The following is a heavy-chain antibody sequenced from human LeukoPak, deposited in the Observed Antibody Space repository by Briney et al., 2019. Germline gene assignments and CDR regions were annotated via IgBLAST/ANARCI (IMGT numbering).Heavy chain of an antibody. CDR1: GGSISSYY. J-gene: IGHJ4*02. CDR2: IYYSGST. CDR3: ARDPAEDEAVAGTVSRYYFDY. V-gene: IGHV4-59*12. D-gene: IGHD6-19*01. Sequence: SETLSLTCTVSGGSISSYYWSWIRQPPGKGLEWIGYIYYSGSTNYNPSLKSRVTISVDTSKNQFSLKLSSVTAADTAVYYCARDPAEDEAVAGTVSRYYFDYWGQGTLVTVSS.